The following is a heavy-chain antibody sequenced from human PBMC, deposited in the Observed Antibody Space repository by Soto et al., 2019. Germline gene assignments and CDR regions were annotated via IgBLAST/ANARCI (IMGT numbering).Heavy chain of an antibody. J-gene: IGHJ4*02. D-gene: IGHD3-10*01. CDR2: IDTGNGDT. CDR1: GYSFTSSA. CDR3: ARGPMVRSLAPLDN. V-gene: IGHV1-3*04. Sequence: ASVKVSCKASGYSFTSSAMHWVHQAPGQRLEWMGWIDTGNGDTKYSEKFQGRVTITRDTSASTGYMELSSVTSEDTALYDCARGPMVRSLAPLDNWGQAALDTVS.